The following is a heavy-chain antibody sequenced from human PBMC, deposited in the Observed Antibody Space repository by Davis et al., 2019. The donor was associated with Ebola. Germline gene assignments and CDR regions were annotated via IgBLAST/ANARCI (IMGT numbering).Heavy chain of an antibody. D-gene: IGHD3-22*01. J-gene: IGHJ3*02. CDR2: INPKTTGT. CDR1: GYTFTGYH. CDR3: ARESSSGTDAFDI. V-gene: IGHV1-2*05. Sequence: AASVKVSCKASGYTFTGYHVHWVRQAPGQGLEWIGRINPKTTGTHYAKDFQGRVTMTRDTSISTAYMELSRLRSDDTVVYYCARESSSGTDAFDIWGQGTMVTVSS.